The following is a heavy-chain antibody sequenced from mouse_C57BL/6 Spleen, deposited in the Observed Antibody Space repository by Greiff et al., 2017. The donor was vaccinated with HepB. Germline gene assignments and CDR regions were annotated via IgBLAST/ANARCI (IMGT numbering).Heavy chain of an antibody. CDR3: AKHEEEYEYDGAWFAY. J-gene: IGHJ3*01. CDR2: IGGGGST. Sequence: VMLVESGPGLVAPSQSLSITCTVSGFSLTSYGVDWVRQPPGKGLEWLGVIGGGGSTNYNSALMSRLSISKDNSKSQVFLKMNSLQTDDTAMYNCAKHEEEYEYDGAWFAYWGQGTLVTVSA. CDR1: GFSLTSYG. V-gene: IGHV2-9*01. D-gene: IGHD2-4*01.